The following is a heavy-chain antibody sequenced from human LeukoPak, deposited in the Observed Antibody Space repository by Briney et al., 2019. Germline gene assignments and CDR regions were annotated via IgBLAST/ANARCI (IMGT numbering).Heavy chain of an antibody. CDR2: ISSSGSTI. J-gene: IGHJ3*02. V-gene: IGHV3-11*01. CDR1: GFTFSDYY. CDR3: ARDRGYVPAAEPFDI. Sequence: GGSLRLSCAASGFTFSDYYMSWIRQAPGKGLEWVSYISSSGSTIYYADSVKGRFTISRDNAKNSLYLQMNSLRAEDTAVYYCARDRGYVPAAEPFDIWGQGTMVTVSS. D-gene: IGHD2-2*01.